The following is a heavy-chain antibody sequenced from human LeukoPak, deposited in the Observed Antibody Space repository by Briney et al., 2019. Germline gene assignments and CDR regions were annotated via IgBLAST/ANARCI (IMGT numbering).Heavy chain of an antibody. V-gene: IGHV3-23*01. J-gene: IGHJ4*02. CDR2: VSGSGGST. CDR1: GFTFSSYA. Sequence: GGSLRLSCAASGFTFSSYAMSWVRQAPGKGLEWVSDVSGSGGSTYYADSVKGRFTISRDNSKNTLYLQMNSLRAEDTALYYCAKGGYSSSWSYYFDYWGQGTLVTVSS. D-gene: IGHD6-13*01. CDR3: AKGGYSSSWSYYFDY.